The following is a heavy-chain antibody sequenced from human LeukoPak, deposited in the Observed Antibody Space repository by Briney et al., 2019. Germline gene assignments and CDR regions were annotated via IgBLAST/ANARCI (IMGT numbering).Heavy chain of an antibody. D-gene: IGHD2-15*01. Sequence: GGSLRLSCAASGFTVSSNYMSWVRQAPGKGLEWVSVIYSGGSTYYADSVKGRFTISRDNSKNTLYLQMNSLRAEDTAVYYCVSMEAVRWYIGDAFDIWGQGTMVTVSS. CDR3: VSMEAVRWYIGDAFDI. V-gene: IGHV3-53*01. J-gene: IGHJ3*02. CDR1: GFTVSSNY. CDR2: IYSGGST.